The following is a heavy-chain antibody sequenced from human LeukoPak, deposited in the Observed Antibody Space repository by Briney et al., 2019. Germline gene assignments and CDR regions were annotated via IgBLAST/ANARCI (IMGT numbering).Heavy chain of an antibody. D-gene: IGHD3-22*01. CDR1: GGSISSGDYY. V-gene: IGHV4-30-4*01. J-gene: IGHJ5*02. Sequence: SQTLSLTCTVSGGSISSGDYYWSWIRQPPGKGLEWIGYIYYSGSTNYNPSLKSRVTISVDTSKNQFSLKLSSVTAADTAVYYCARFCNYYDSSGYYYGFDPWGQGTLVTVSS. CDR3: ARFCNYYDSSGYYYGFDP. CDR2: IYYSGST.